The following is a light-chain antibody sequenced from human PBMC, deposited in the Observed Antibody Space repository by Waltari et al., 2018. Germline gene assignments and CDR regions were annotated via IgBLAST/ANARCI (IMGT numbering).Light chain of an antibody. CDR3: QQSYSTPFT. Sequence: DIQMTQSPSSLCASVGDRVTITCRASQSISSYLNWYQQKPGKAPKLLIYAASSLQSGVPSRFSGSGSGTDFTLTISSLQPEDFATYYCQQSYSTPFTFGPGTKVDIK. CDR1: QSISSY. CDR2: AAS. J-gene: IGKJ3*01. V-gene: IGKV1-39*01.